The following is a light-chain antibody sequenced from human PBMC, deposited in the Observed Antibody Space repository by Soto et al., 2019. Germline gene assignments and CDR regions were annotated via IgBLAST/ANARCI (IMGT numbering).Light chain of an antibody. CDR1: QGIRSY. Sequence: AMRMAHSPSSLSASTGDRVTITFRASQGIRSYLAWYKQKPGKAPKLLIYAASTLQSGVPSRLSGSGSGTEFTLTISSLKPEDFATYYCQQYNDYYSFGQGTKVDI. CDR3: QQYNDYYS. CDR2: AAS. J-gene: IGKJ2*03. V-gene: IGKV1-8*01.